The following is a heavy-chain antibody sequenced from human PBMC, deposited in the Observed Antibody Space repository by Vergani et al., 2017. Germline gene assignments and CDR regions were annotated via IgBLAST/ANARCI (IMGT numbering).Heavy chain of an antibody. CDR3: ARGTFLHAVDN. V-gene: IGHV4-61*02. Sequence: QVQLQESGPGLLRPSQTLSLTCSVAGDSISSGNYYCNWIRQPAGKGREWMGRIYSSGRNSYNTAMKSRITMSLDTSKNQFSLSRSTLTDAATAVYYCARGTFLHAVDNRGEGTVVTDSS. D-gene: IGHD1-26*01. J-gene: IGHJ3*02. CDR2: IYSSGRN. CDR1: GDSISSGNYY.